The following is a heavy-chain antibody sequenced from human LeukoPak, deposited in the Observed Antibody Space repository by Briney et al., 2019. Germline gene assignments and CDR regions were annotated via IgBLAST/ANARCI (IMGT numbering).Heavy chain of an antibody. CDR3: ARARYFDY. D-gene: IGHD2-15*01. J-gene: IGHJ4*02. CDR2: IYNSGNT. V-gene: IGHV4-59*02. CDR1: GGSVTTYY. Sequence: PSETLSLTCTVSGGSVTTYYWSWIRQPPGKGLEWIGFIYNSGNTNYNPSLKSRVTISVDTSKNQFSLKLGSVTAADTAVYYCARARYFDYWGQGTLVTVSS.